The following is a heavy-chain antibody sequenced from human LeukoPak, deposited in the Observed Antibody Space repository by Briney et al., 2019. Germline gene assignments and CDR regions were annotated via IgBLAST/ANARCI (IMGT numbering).Heavy chain of an antibody. CDR3: ARDMEPDAFDI. CDR2: ISSRGSAI. D-gene: IGHD1-1*01. Sequence: PGRSLRLSCAASGFTFSSYGMHWVRQAPGKGLEWVSYISSRGSAIYYADSVKGRFTISRDIAKTSLYLQMNSLRAEDTAIYYCARDMEPDAFDIWGQGTMVTVSS. J-gene: IGHJ3*02. CDR1: GFTFSSYG. V-gene: IGHV3-48*04.